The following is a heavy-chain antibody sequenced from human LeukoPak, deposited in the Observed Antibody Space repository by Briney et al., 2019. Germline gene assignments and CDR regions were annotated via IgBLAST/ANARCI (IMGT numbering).Heavy chain of an antibody. CDR1: GGSFSDYY. D-gene: IGHD1-1*01. CDR3: ATMSSTTRYYYYYYGTDV. Sequence: SETLSLTRAVYGGSFSDYYWNWIRQPPGKGLEWIGEINHSGDTNYNPSLKSRVTISVDTSRNQFSLNLTSVTAADTAVYYCATMSSTTRYYYYYYGTDVWGHGATVTVSS. V-gene: IGHV4-34*01. J-gene: IGHJ6*01. CDR2: INHSGDT.